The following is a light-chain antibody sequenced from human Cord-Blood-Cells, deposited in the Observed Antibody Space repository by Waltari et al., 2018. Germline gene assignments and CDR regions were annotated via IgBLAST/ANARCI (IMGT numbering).Light chain of an antibody. J-gene: IGLJ3*02. CDR2: GKN. CDR3: NSRDSSGNHQV. Sequence: SSELTQDPAVSVALGQTVRITCPGDSLISHYASWYQQKPGQAPALVIYGKNNRPSGIPDRFSGSSSGNTASLTITGAQAEDEADYYCNSRDSSGNHQVFGGGTKLTVL. CDR1: SLISHY. V-gene: IGLV3-19*01.